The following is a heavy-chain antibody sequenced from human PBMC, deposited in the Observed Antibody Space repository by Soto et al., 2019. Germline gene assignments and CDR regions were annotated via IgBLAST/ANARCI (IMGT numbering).Heavy chain of an antibody. CDR1: GGSISSYY. Sequence: TLSLTCTVSGGSISSYYWSWIRQPPGKGLEWIGYIYYSGSTNYNPSLKSRVTISVDTSKNQFSLKLSSVTAADTAVYYCARGSIAANWFDPWGQGTLVTVSS. J-gene: IGHJ5*02. CDR3: ARGSIAANWFDP. CDR2: IYYSGST. D-gene: IGHD6-13*01. V-gene: IGHV4-59*01.